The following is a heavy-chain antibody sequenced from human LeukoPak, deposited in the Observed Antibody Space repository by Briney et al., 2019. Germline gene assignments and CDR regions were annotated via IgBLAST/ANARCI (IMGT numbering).Heavy chain of an antibody. J-gene: IGHJ4*02. D-gene: IGHD3-10*01. CDR3: ARQSRDGSKTRGYYFDY. CDR2: IYPADSDT. V-gene: IGHV5-51*01. CDR1: GYIFIHYW. Sequence: GESLKISCQVSGYIFIHYWIGWVRQMPGKGLESMGIIYPADSDTTYSPSFQGQVTISADKSISTVYLQWSSLKASDTAMYYCARQSRDGSKTRGYYFDYWGQGTLVTVSS.